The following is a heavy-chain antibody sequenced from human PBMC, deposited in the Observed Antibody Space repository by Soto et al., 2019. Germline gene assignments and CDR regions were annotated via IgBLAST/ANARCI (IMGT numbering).Heavy chain of an antibody. Sequence: PSETLSLTCAVSGGSISGSYYYWGWLRQSPGKGPEWIGSVFYTGFTSYNPSLKSRVTMSVDTSKNQFSLTLNSVTAADAAVYYCARRRTTVVTQAYFDHWGQGTLVTVSS. CDR1: GGSISGSYYY. CDR3: ARRRTTVVTQAYFDH. CDR2: VFYTGFT. V-gene: IGHV4-39*01. J-gene: IGHJ4*02. D-gene: IGHD4-17*01.